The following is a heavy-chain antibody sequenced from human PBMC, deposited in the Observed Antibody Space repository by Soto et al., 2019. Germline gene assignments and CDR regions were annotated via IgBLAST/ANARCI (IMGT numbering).Heavy chain of an antibody. V-gene: IGHV3-23*01. CDR3: AKDLNYYGSGSYYLDAFDI. CDR1: GFTFSSYA. J-gene: IGHJ3*02. D-gene: IGHD3-10*01. CDR2: ISGSGGST. Sequence: EVQLLESGGGLVQPGGSLRLSCAASGFTFSSYAMSWVRQAPGKGLEWVSAISGSGGSTYYVDSVKGRFTISRDNSKNTLYLQMNSLRAEDTAVYYCAKDLNYYGSGSYYLDAFDIWGQGTMVTVSS.